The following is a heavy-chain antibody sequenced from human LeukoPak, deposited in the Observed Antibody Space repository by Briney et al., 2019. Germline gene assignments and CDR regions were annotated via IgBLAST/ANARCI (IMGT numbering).Heavy chain of an antibody. Sequence: ASVKVSCKASGYTFTGYYMHWVRQAPGQGLEWMGWINPNSGGTNYAQKFQGRVTMTRDTSISTAYMELSRLRSDDTAVYYCARGWLRFLEYRNWFDPWGQGTLVTVSS. CDR2: INPNSGGT. CDR1: GYTFTGYY. V-gene: IGHV1-2*02. CDR3: ARGWLRFLEYRNWFDP. J-gene: IGHJ5*02. D-gene: IGHD3-3*01.